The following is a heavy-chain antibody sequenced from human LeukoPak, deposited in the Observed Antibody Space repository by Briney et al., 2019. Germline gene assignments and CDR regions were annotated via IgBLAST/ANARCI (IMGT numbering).Heavy chain of an antibody. CDR3: ARAQYNWNYVGYYMDV. CDR2: ISTYNGNT. V-gene: IGHV1-18*01. J-gene: IGHJ6*03. CDR1: GYTFTTYG. Sequence: ASVKVSCKASGYTFTTYGITWVRQAPGQGLEWMGWISTYNGNTNYAQKLQGRVTITRNTSISTAYMELSSLRSEDTAVYYCARAQYNWNYVGYYMDVWGKGTTVTVSS. D-gene: IGHD1-7*01.